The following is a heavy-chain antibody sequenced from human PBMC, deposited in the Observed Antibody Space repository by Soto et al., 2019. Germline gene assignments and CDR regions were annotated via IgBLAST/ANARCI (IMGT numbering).Heavy chain of an antibody. CDR1: GFTFSSYA. CDR2: ISGSGVST. J-gene: IGHJ5*02. D-gene: IGHD6-19*01. Sequence: PGGSLRLSCAASGFTFSSYAMSWVRQAPGKGLEWVSAISGSGVSTYYADSVKGRFTISRDNSKNTLYLQMNSLRAEDTAVYYCAKGIAVALYNWFDPWGQGTLVTVSS. CDR3: AKGIAVALYNWFDP. V-gene: IGHV3-23*01.